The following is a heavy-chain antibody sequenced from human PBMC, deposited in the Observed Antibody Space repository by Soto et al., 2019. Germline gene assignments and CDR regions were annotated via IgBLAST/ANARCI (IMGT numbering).Heavy chain of an antibody. D-gene: IGHD1-7*01. CDR3: ARAGDWNYVQDF. V-gene: IGHV3-74*01. CDR1: GFTFTNYR. Sequence: EVQLVESGGGLVQPGGSLRLSCAASGFTFTNYRIHWVCQAPGKGLVWVARINSDGTRINYADSVKGRFTISRDNAKNTVFLQMNSLRDEDSAVYFCARAGDWNYVQDFWGQGTLVTVSS. J-gene: IGHJ4*02. CDR2: INSDGTRI.